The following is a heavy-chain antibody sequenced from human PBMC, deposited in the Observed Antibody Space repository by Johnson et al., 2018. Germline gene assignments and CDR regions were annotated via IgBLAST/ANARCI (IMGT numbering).Heavy chain of an antibody. Sequence: QVQLVQSGGGVVQPGRSLRLSCTASGFMISTYAMHWVRQAPGKGLEWVAVISYDGSNKYYADSVKGRFTVSRDTSKNTLYVQMNSLRPEDTGVYYCAGDFSSRWYYYMDVGGKGTTVTVTS. V-gene: IGHV3-30-3*01. CDR3: AGDFSSRWYYYMDV. CDR2: ISYDGSNK. J-gene: IGHJ6*03. CDR1: GFMISTYA. D-gene: IGHD6-13*01.